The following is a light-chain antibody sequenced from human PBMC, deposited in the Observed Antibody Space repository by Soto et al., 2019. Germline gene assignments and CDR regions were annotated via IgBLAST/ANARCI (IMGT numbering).Light chain of an antibody. J-gene: IGKJ1*01. Sequence: EIQMTQSPSSLSASVGDRVTITCRASQGISNYLAWYQQKPGKVPKLLIYAASTLQSGVLSRFSGSGSGTDFYLTIRSLQPEDVATYYCQKYKSAPRTFGQGTKVEIK. CDR3: QKYKSAPRT. V-gene: IGKV1-27*01. CDR2: AAS. CDR1: QGISNY.